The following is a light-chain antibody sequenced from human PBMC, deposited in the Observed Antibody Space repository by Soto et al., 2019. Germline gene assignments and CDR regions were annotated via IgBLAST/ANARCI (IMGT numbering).Light chain of an antibody. V-gene: IGKV3-20*01. Sequence: EIVLTQSPDTLSLSPGERATLSCRASQSVSSDYLVWYQQKPGLPPRLLIYGTSSRATGIPDRFSGSGSGTDFTLTISRLEPEDFAVYYCQQYGSSPWTFGQGTKVDIK. CDR3: QQYGSSPWT. CDR1: QSVSSDY. J-gene: IGKJ1*01. CDR2: GTS.